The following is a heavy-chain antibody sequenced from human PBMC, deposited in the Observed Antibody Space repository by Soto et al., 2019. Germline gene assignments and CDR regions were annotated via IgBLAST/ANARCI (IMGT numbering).Heavy chain of an antibody. CDR3: ARGRLHPALRYYYYYMDV. J-gene: IGHJ6*03. V-gene: IGHV4-34*01. Sequence: QFQRQQWCAGLLKPSETLSLTCAVYGGSFRGYYWSWIRQPPGKGLEGIGEINHKGSNNYNPSLKSRVTISVDTSKNQFSLKLSSVTAADTAVYYCARGRLHPALRYYYYYMDVWGKGTTVTVSS. CDR1: GGSFRGYY. D-gene: IGHD3-16*01. CDR2: INHKGSN.